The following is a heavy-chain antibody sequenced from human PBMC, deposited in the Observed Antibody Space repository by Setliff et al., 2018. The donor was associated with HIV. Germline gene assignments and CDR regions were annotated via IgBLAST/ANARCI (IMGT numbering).Heavy chain of an antibody. V-gene: IGHV4-39*07. CDR1: GGSVGSSSYY. J-gene: IGHJ5*02. D-gene: IGHD3-10*01. Sequence: SETLSLTCTVSGGSVGSSSYYWAWIRQPPGKGLEWIGSIYYTGNTKYNPSLESRVTFSIDTSENQFSLRLASVTAADTAIYYCARNHYYGSGKNRWFDPWGQGMLVTVSS. CDR3: ARNHYYGSGKNRWFDP. CDR2: IYYTGNT.